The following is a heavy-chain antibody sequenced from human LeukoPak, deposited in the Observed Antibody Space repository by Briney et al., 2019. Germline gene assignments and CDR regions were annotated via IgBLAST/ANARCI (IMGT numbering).Heavy chain of an antibody. D-gene: IGHD5-24*01. Sequence: SETLSLTCTVSGGSISSYYWGWIRQPPGKGLEWIGSIYYSGSTYYNPSLKSRVTISVDTSKNQFSLKLSSVTAADTAVYYCARGRGDGYNYFDYWGQGTLVTVSS. J-gene: IGHJ4*02. CDR3: ARGRGDGYNYFDY. CDR1: GGSISSYY. CDR2: IYYSGST. V-gene: IGHV4-39*07.